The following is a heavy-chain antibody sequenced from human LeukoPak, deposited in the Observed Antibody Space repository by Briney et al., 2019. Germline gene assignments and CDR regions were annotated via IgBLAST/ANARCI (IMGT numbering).Heavy chain of an antibody. CDR2: IYYSGST. CDR1: GGSISSYY. D-gene: IGHD2-15*01. J-gene: IGHJ4*02. CDR3: ARVLCRGGSCLFDY. Sequence: SETLSLTCTVSGGSISSYYWSWIRQPPGKGLEWIGYIYYSGSTNYNPSLKSRVTISVDTSKNRFSLKLSSVTAADTAVYYCARVLCRGGSCLFDYWGQGTLVTVSS. V-gene: IGHV4-59*01.